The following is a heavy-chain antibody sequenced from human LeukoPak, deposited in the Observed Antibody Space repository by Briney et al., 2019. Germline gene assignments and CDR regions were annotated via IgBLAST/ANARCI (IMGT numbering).Heavy chain of an antibody. Sequence: GGSLRLSCAASGFTFSSYWMHWVRQAPEKGLVWVSHINNDGSSTSYADSVKGRVTISRDNAKNTLYLQMNSLRTEDTAVYYCARDLLSPGDPDGDYDYWGQGTLVTVSS. CDR1: GFTFSSYW. CDR2: INNDGSST. V-gene: IGHV3-74*01. J-gene: IGHJ4*02. D-gene: IGHD4-17*01. CDR3: ARDLLSPGDPDGDYDY.